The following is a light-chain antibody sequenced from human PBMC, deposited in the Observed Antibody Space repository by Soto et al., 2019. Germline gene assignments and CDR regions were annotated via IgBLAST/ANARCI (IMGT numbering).Light chain of an antibody. V-gene: IGLV1-40*01. Sequence: QAVVTQPPSVSGAPGQRVTISCTGSGSNIGAGYDVHWYQQLPGTAPKLLIYGNTNRPSGVPDRFSGSRSGTSASLAITGLQAEDEADYYCQSHDSSLSGYVFGTGTKVTVL. J-gene: IGLJ1*01. CDR1: GSNIGAGYD. CDR2: GNT. CDR3: QSHDSSLSGYV.